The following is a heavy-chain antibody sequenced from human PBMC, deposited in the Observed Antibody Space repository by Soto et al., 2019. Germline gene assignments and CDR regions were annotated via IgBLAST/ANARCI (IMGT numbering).Heavy chain of an antibody. CDR1: GYTFTSYA. J-gene: IGHJ6*04. CDR3: AREGVWLGEPIPLDV. Sequence: GASVKVSCKASGYTFTSYAMHWVRQAPGQRLEWMGWINAGNGNTKYSQKFQGRVTITRDTSASTAYMELSSLRSEDTAVYYCAREGVWLGEPIPLDVWGKGTTVTVSS. CDR2: INAGNGNT. V-gene: IGHV1-3*01. D-gene: IGHD3-10*01.